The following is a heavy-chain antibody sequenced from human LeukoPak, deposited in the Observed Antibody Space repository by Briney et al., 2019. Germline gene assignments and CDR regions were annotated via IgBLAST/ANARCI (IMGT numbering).Heavy chain of an antibody. CDR1: GYTFTSYY. D-gene: IGHD3-9*01. CDR2: INPSGGST. Sequence: GASVKVSCKASGYTFTSYYMHWVRQAPGRGLEWMGIINPSGGSTSYAQKFQGRVTMTRDMSTSTVYMELSSLRSEDTAVYYCARGPLVPNYDILTGYYGHDAFDIWGQGTMVTVSS. J-gene: IGHJ3*02. CDR3: ARGPLVPNYDILTGYYGHDAFDI. V-gene: IGHV1-46*01.